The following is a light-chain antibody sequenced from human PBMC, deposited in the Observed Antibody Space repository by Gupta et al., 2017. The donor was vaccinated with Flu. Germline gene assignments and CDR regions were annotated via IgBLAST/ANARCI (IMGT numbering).Light chain of an antibody. CDR3: QQYGSSTGT. CDR1: KSVSSSY. Sequence: EIVLTQSPGPLSLPPGEQATLSCRASKSVSSSYLAWYQQKPGQAPRLLIYGASSRATGIPDRFSGSGSGTDFTLTISRLEPEDFAVYYCQQYGSSTGTFGQGTRLEIK. V-gene: IGKV3-20*01. J-gene: IGKJ5*01. CDR2: GAS.